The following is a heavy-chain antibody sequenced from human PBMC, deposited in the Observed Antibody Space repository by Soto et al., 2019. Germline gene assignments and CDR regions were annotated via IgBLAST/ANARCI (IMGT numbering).Heavy chain of an antibody. J-gene: IGHJ6*02. Sequence: GGSLRLSCAASGFTFSNAWMNWVRQAPGKGLEWVGRIKSKTDGGTTDYAAPVKGRFTISRDDSKNTLYLQMNSLKTEDTAVYYCTTAPIAARLPPDYYYYGMDVWGQGTTVTVSS. D-gene: IGHD6-6*01. V-gene: IGHV3-15*07. CDR3: TTAPIAARLPPDYYYYGMDV. CDR2: IKSKTDGGTT. CDR1: GFTFSNAW.